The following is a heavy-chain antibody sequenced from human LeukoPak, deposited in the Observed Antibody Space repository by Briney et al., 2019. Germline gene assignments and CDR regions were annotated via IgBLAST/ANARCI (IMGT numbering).Heavy chain of an antibody. D-gene: IGHD2-15*01. J-gene: IGHJ4*02. CDR1: GFTFSSYA. V-gene: IGHV3-23*01. CDR2: ISGSGGST. CDR3: AFRYCSGGTCYPWLDY. Sequence: GGSLRLSCAASGFTFSSYAMSWVRQAPGKGLEWVSAISGSGGSTYYADSVKGRFTISRDNAKNTLYLQMSSLRAEDTAMYYCAFRYCSGGTCYPWLDYWGQGTLVTASS.